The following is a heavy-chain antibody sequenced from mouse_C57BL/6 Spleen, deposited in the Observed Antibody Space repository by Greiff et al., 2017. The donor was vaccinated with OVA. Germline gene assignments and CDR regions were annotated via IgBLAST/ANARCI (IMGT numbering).Heavy chain of an antibody. CDR1: GFSFNTYA. CDR2: IRSKSNNYAT. Sequence: DVQLVESGGGLVQPKGSLKLSCAASGFSFNTYAMNWVRQAPGKGLVWVARIRSKSNNYATYYADSVKDRFTISRDDSESMLYLQMNNLKTEDTAMYYCVRTAQYYYAMDYWGQGTSVTVSS. CDR3: VRTAQYYYAMDY. J-gene: IGHJ4*01. D-gene: IGHD3-2*02. V-gene: IGHV10-1*01.